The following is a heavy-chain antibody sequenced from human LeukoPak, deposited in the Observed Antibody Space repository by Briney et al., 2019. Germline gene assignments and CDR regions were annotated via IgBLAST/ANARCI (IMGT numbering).Heavy chain of an antibody. V-gene: IGHV3-21*01. CDR1: GFTFSSYS. Sequence: GGSLRLSCAASGFTFSSYSMNWVRQAPGKGLEWVSSISSSSTYIYYADSVKGRLTISRDNAKSSLYLQMNSLRAEDTAVYYCATLPPNYDSSGYSYLQDYWGQGTLVTVSS. D-gene: IGHD3-22*01. CDR3: ATLPPNYDSSGYSYLQDY. CDR2: ISSSSTYI. J-gene: IGHJ4*02.